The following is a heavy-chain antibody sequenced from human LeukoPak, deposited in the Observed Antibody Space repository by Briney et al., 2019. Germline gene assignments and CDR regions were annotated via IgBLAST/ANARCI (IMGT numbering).Heavy chain of an antibody. J-gene: IGHJ6*02. D-gene: IGHD1-7*01. CDR3: ASGGNYCRGYYYGMDV. V-gene: IGHV1-69*04. Sequence: SVKVSCKASGGTFSSYAISWVRQAPGQGLEWMGWIIPILGIANNAQTFQGRATIPADKSTSTAYMELSSLRSEDTTVYYWASGGNYCRGYYYGMDVWGQGTTVIVSS. CDR1: GGTFSSYA. CDR2: IIPILGIA.